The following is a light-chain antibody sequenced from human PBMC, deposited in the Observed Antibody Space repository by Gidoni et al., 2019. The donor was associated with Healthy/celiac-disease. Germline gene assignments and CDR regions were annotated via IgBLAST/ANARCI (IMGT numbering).Light chain of an antibody. CDR1: QSVSSN. V-gene: IGKV3-15*01. Sequence: EIVMTQSPATLSVFPGERATLSCRASQSVSSNLAWYQQKPGQAPRLHIYGASTRATGIPARFSGSGSGTEFTLTISSMQSEDFAVYYCQQYNNWPRMYTFGQGTKLEIK. CDR2: GAS. CDR3: QQYNNWPRMYT. J-gene: IGKJ2*01.